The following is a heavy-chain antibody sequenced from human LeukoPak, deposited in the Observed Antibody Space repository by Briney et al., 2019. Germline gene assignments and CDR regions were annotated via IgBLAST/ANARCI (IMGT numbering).Heavy chain of an antibody. V-gene: IGHV3-7*01. D-gene: IGHD1-7*01. CDR1: GFTFSSYW. Sequence: GGSLRLSCAASGFTFSSYWMSWVRQAPEKGLEWVANIKQDGSEKYYVDSVKGRFTISRDNAKNSLDLQMNGLRAEDTAVYYCARTTPYYYGMDVWGQGTTVTVSS. CDR2: IKQDGSEK. J-gene: IGHJ6*02. CDR3: ARTTPYYYGMDV.